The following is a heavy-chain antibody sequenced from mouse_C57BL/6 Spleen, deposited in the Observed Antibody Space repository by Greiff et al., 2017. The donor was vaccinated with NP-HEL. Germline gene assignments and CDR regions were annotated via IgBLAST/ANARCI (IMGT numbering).Heavy chain of an antibody. CDR1: GFTFSDYY. CDR3: ARDGGTEYFDV. J-gene: IGHJ1*03. V-gene: IGHV5-16*01. D-gene: IGHD3-3*01. CDR2: INYDGSST. Sequence: EVMLVESEGGLVQPGSSMKLSCTASGFTFSDYYMAWVRQVPEKGLEWVANINYDGSSTYYLDSLKSRFIISRDNAKNILYLQMSSLKSEDTATYYCARDGGTEYFDVWGTGTTVTVSS.